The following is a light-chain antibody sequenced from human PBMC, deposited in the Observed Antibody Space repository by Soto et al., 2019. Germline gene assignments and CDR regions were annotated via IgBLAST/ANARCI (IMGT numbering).Light chain of an antibody. V-gene: IGKV1-12*01. CDR2: AAS. CDR1: RDVRDW. J-gene: IGKJ4*02. CDR3: QQANSFPLT. Sequence: DIEMTQSPSSVSASVGDTVTITCRASRDVRDWLAWYQQRPGTAPKVLIYAASTLQSGVPSSFSGSGSGTLFTLTISSLQPEYFATYYCQQANSFPLTFGGGTKVEIK.